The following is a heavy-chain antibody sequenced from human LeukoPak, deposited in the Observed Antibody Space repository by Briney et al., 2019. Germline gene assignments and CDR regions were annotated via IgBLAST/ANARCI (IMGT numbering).Heavy chain of an antibody. V-gene: IGHV4-39*01. CDR3: ARHGWLRWGYFDC. CDR2: IFYSGST. D-gene: IGHD5-12*01. Sequence: SETLSLTCTVSGGSISTSNYYWGWIRPPPGKGLEWIGNIFYSGSTYYSPSLKSRVTISLDTSRNQFSLKLNSVTAADTAVYFCARHGWLRWGYFDCWGQGTLVTVSS. CDR1: GGSISTSNYY. J-gene: IGHJ4*02.